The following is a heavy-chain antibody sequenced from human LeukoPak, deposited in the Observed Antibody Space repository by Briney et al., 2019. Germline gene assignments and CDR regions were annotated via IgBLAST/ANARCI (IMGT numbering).Heavy chain of an antibody. V-gene: IGHV4-39*07. Sequence: SETLSLTCTVSGGSISSSSYYWGWIRQPPGKGLEWIGSIYYSGSTYYNPSLKSRVTISVDTSKNQFSLKLRSVTAADTAVYYCAREITLTGYKYGLGFNYWGQGTLVTVSS. CDR2: IYYSGST. D-gene: IGHD2-15*01. CDR3: AREITLTGYKYGLGFNY. CDR1: GGSISSSSYY. J-gene: IGHJ4*02.